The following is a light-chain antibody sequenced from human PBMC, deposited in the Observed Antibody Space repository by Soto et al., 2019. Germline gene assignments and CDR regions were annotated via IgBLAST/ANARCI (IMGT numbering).Light chain of an antibody. CDR1: QSVGSW. CDR3: QQCGSSSPWT. CDR2: KAS. Sequence: DIQMTQSPSTLSASVGDRVTITCRASQSVGSWLAWYQQIPGKAPKLLIYKASSLESGVPSRFSGSGSGTEFSLTISSLQPDDFASYHCQQCGSSSPWTFGQGTKVEIK. V-gene: IGKV1-5*03. J-gene: IGKJ1*01.